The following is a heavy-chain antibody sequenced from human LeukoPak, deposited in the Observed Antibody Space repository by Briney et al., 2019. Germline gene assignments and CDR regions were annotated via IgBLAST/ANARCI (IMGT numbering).Heavy chain of an antibody. D-gene: IGHD6-13*01. J-gene: IGHJ4*02. Sequence: GGSLRLSCAASGFTFSNSWMSWVRQAPGKGLEGVATIKPDGSAQYYVDSVKGRFTISRDNAKNSLFLQINSLRAEDTALYYCAKDTSSSSWYFDYWGQGTLVTVSS. V-gene: IGHV3-7*03. CDR2: IKPDGSAQ. CDR1: GFTFSNSW. CDR3: AKDTSSSSWYFDY.